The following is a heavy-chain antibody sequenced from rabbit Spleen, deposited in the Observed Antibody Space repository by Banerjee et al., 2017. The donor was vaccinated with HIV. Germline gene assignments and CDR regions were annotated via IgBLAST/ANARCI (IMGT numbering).Heavy chain of an antibody. CDR2: IYTGSSGTT. CDR1: GFSLSSRFY. V-gene: IGHV1S40*01. CDR3: ARDTGSSFSSYGMDL. Sequence: QSLEESGGDLVKPGASLTLTCTASGFSLSSRFYMCWVRQAPGKGLEWIACIYTGSSGTTYYASWAKGRFTISKTSSTTVTLQMTSLTAADTATYFCARDTGSSFSSYGMDLWGQGTLVTVS. D-gene: IGHD8-1*01. J-gene: IGHJ3*01.